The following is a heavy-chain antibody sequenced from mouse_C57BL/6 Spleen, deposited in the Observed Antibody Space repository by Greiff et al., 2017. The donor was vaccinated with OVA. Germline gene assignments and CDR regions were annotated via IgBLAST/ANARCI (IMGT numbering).Heavy chain of an antibody. CDR2: IDPSDSYT. CDR3: ARGGENDSNAMDY. V-gene: IGHV1-50*01. CDR1: GYTFTSYW. J-gene: IGHJ4*01. Sequence: VQLQQPGAELVKPGASVKLSCKASGYTFTSYWMQWVKQRPGQGLEWIGEIDPSDSYTNYNQKFKGKATLTVDTSSSTAYMQLRSLTSEDSAVYYCARGGENDSNAMDYWGQGTSVTVSS. D-gene: IGHD2-4*01.